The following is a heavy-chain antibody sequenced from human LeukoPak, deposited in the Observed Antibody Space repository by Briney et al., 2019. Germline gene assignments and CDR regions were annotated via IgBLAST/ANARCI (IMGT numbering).Heavy chain of an antibody. J-gene: IGHJ2*01. D-gene: IGHD2-21*01. CDR2: INGNSAAI. CDR1: GFTFNAFA. V-gene: IGHV3-9*03. Sequence: GGSLRLSCAASGFTFNAFAMHWVRQLPGKGLEWVSGINGNSAAIGYAASVKGRFTISRDNAKNSLYLQMNSLRPEDMGLYYCPKDIGPQVGIDWYFDLWGRGTLVTVSS. CDR3: PKDIGPQVGIDWYFDL.